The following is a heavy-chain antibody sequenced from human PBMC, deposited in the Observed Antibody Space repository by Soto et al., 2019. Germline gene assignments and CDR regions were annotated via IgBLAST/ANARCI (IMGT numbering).Heavy chain of an antibody. CDR1: GFTFSSYA. D-gene: IGHD5-12*01. CDR3: AKVGAAWERDGYNFDFDY. V-gene: IGHV3-23*01. CDR2: ISGSGGST. Sequence: EVQLLESGGGLVQPGGSLRLSCAASGFTFSSYAMSWVRQAPGKGLEWVSAISGSGGSTYYADSVKGRFTISRDNSKNTLYLQMNSLRAEDTAVYYCAKVGAAWERDGYNFDFDYWGQGTLVTVSS. J-gene: IGHJ4*02.